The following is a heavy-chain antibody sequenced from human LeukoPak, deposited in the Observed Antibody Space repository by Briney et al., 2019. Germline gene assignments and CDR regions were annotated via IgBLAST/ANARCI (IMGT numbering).Heavy chain of an antibody. J-gene: IGHJ4*02. V-gene: IGHV3-7*01. CDR2: IKQDGSEK. CDR3: ARFYYYDSSGYYYPFDY. Sequence: GGSLRLSYAASGFTFSSYWMSWVRQAPGKGLEWVANIKQDGSEKYYVDSVKGRFTISRDNAKNSLYLQMNSLRAEDTAVYYCARFYYYDSSGYYYPFDYWGQGTLVTVSS. CDR1: GFTFSSYW. D-gene: IGHD3-22*01.